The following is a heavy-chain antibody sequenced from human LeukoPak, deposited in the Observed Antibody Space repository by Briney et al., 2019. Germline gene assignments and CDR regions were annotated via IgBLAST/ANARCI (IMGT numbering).Heavy chain of an antibody. V-gene: IGHV4-38-2*02. CDR3: ARDSGGGGYSSPEYYFDF. CDR2: ISHSGST. D-gene: IGHD6-13*01. CDR1: GYSISSGYY. J-gene: IGHJ4*02. Sequence: SETLSLTCTVSGYSISSGYYWGWIRQPPGKGLEWIGSISHSGSTYYNPSLKSRVTISVDRSKNQFSLKLSSVTAEDTAVYYCARDSGGGGYSSPEYYFDFWGQGTLVTVSS.